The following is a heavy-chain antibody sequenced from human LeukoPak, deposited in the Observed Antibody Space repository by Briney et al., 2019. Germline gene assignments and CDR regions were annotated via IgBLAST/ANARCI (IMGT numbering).Heavy chain of an antibody. V-gene: IGHV1-69*13. CDR3: ARVGHLTLDDVFDI. CDR1: GYTFTSYD. D-gene: IGHD3-16*01. Sequence: ASVKVSCKASGYTFTSYDINWVRQAPGQGLEWMGGIIPIFGSANYAQKFQGRVTITADESTSTAYMELSSLRSEDTAVYYCARVGHLTLDDVFDIWGQGTMVIVSS. CDR2: IIPIFGSA. J-gene: IGHJ3*02.